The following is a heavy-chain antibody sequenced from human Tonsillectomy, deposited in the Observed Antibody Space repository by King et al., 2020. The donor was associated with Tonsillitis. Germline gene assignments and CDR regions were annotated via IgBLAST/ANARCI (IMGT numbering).Heavy chain of an antibody. CDR2: IYHSGNT. CDR3: ARGEPHSGLDIDI. Sequence: VQLQESGPGLVKPSETLSLTCTISGGSISSYYWSWIRQPPGKGLEWIGYIYHSGNTNYNPSLKNRVTISVDTSKNQFSLRLGSVTAADTAVYYFARGEPHSGLDIDIWGQGTMVTVSS. CDR1: GGSISSYY. J-gene: IGHJ3*02. D-gene: IGHD5-12*01. V-gene: IGHV4-59*01.